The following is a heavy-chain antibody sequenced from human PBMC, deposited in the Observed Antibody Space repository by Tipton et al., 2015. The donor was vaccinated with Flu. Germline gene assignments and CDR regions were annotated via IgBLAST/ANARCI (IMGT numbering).Heavy chain of an antibody. CDR3: AREVFYDLPLGVAYSYLGMDV. CDR1: GVSISSYNW. Sequence: TLSLTCAVSGVSISSYNWWTWARQPPGKGLEWIGQIYHLGSTNYNPSLKGRVTISLDKSRNQFSLKLNPVTAADTAVYYCAREVFYDLPLGVAYSYLGMDVWGQGTTVTVSS. V-gene: IGHV4-4*02. CDR2: IYHLGST. J-gene: IGHJ6*02. D-gene: IGHD3-16*01.